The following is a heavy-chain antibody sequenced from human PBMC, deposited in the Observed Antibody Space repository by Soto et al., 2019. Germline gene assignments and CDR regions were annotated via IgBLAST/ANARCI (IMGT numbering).Heavy chain of an antibody. Sequence: QVQLQQRGAGLLRPSETLSLTCDVYGGSESGRYWSWLRQTPGKGLEWIGEADHSGDTNHSPALRSGLTILVDMSNKQFSLKLTSVTAADTAVYYCARGGVTTPFDYWGRGTLVTVS. D-gene: IGHD4-17*01. CDR1: GGSESGRY. CDR3: ARGGVTTPFDY. CDR2: ADHSGDT. J-gene: IGHJ4*02. V-gene: IGHV4-34*01.